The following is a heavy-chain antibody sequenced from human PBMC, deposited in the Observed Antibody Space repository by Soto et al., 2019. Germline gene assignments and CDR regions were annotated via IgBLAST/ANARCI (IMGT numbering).Heavy chain of an antibody. Sequence: QVQLVQSGAEVKKPGSSVKVSCKVSGGTFRKFAVNWVRQAPGQGLEWMGGVVPMFRTPNYAQKFQGRVTITADESTSTAYMELRSLRSEDTAVYYCATGATGDFGDFDLWGRGTLVTVSS. D-gene: IGHD7-27*01. V-gene: IGHV1-69*01. CDR2: VVPMFRTP. CDR3: ATGATGDFGDFDL. CDR1: GGTFRKFA. J-gene: IGHJ2*01.